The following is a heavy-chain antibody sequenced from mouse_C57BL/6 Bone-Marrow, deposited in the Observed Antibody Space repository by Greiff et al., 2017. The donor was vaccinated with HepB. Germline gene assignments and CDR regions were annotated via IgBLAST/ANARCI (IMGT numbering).Heavy chain of an antibody. CDR1: GFTFSTSG. Sequence: EVKLQESGGDLVKPGGSLKLSCVASGFTFSTSGMSWVRQTPDKRLEWVATINTGGTYTYYTDSVKGRFIISKDTAKNTLFLQMSSLKSEDSAIYFCARDRFDYYFDYWGQGTTLTVTS. CDR3: ARDRFDYYFDY. J-gene: IGHJ2*01. V-gene: IGHV5-6*01. D-gene: IGHD2-14*01. CDR2: INTGGTYT.